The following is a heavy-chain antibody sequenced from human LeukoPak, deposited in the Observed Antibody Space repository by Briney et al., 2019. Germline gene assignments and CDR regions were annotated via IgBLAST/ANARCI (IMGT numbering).Heavy chain of an antibody. CDR3: ARCPLQMGSAFDI. CDR2: IYYSGST. D-gene: IGHD5-24*01. Sequence: SETLSLTCSLSGGSISSSSYYWGWNRPPPGKGLEWSGSIYYSGSTYYNPSLKSRVTISVDTSKNHFSLKLSSVTAADTAVYYCARCPLQMGSAFDIWGQGTMVTVSS. J-gene: IGHJ3*02. V-gene: IGHV4-39*02. CDR1: GGSISSSSYY.